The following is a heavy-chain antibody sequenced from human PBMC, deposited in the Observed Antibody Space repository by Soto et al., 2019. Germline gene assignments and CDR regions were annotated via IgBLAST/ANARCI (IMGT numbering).Heavy chain of an antibody. CDR1: GGTFSSYI. CDR2: IIPTPGIA. V-gene: IGHV1-69*02. CDR3: ARVVTGDYYYYMDV. Sequence: SVKVSCKASGGTFSSYIISWVRQAPGQGLEWMGRIIPTPGIANYAQKFQGRVTITADKSTSTAYMELSSLRSEDTAVYYCARVVTGDYYYYMDVWGKGTTVTVSS. D-gene: IGHD2-21*02. J-gene: IGHJ6*03.